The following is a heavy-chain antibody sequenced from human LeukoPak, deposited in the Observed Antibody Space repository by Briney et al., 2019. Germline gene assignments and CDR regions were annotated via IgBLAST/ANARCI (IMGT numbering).Heavy chain of an antibody. CDR3: ARDLGELRYFDWLFLDY. CDR1: GYSLSTYG. CDR2: VFPDDSDT. D-gene: IGHD3-9*01. J-gene: IGHJ4*02. Sequence: GGSLKISRKGSGYSLSTYGVGGGGQMPGKGRGWMGIVFPDDSDTRYSPSFQGQVTISADKSISTAYLQWSSLKASDTAMYYCARDLGELRYFDWLFLDYWGQGTLVTVSS. V-gene: IGHV5-51*01.